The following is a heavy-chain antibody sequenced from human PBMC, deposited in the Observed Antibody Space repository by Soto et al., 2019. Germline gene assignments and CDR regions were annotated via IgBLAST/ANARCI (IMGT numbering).Heavy chain of an antibody. V-gene: IGHV1-69*01. CDR3: ASGASRWYSYVFDS. J-gene: IGHJ4*02. Sequence: QAQVVQSGAEVRKPGSSVKLSCKASEGTFNSYAIAWVRQAPGQGLEWMGGIIPYYNTLNYAQKFQDRVTIPADDSTNTVYMELSSLRSDDTAVYFCASGASRWYSYVFDSWAQGTLVTVSS. CDR1: EGTFNSYA. D-gene: IGHD6-13*01. CDR2: IIPYYNTL.